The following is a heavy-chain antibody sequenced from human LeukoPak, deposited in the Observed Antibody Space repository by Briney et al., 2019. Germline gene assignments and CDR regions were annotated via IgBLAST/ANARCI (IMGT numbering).Heavy chain of an antibody. D-gene: IGHD5-18*01. V-gene: IGHV3-23*01. CDR3: AKGPHTASSYIWFGP. CDR2: ISGSGGST. Sequence: QPGGSLRLSCAASGFTFIIYAMSWVRQAPGKGLEWVSVISGSGGSTYYADSVKGRFTISRDNSQNTLYLQMNSLRAEDTAVYYCAKGPHTASSYIWFGPSGRGTLVTVSS. J-gene: IGHJ5*02. CDR1: GFTFIIYA.